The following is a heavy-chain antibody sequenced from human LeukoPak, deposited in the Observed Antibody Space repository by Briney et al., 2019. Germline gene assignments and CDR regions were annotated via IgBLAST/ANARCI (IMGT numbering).Heavy chain of an antibody. Sequence: PGGSLRLSCAAPGFTFSSYAMHWVRQAPGKGLEWVAVISYDGSNKYYADSVKGRFTISRDNSKNTLYLQMNSLRAEDTAAYYCARGGSYLSAFDIWGQGTMVTVSS. CDR2: ISYDGSNK. CDR3: ARGGSYLSAFDI. D-gene: IGHD1-26*01. CDR1: GFTFSSYA. J-gene: IGHJ3*02. V-gene: IGHV3-30*14.